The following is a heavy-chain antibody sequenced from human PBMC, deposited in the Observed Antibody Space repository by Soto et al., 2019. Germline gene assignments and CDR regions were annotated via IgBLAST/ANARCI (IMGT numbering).Heavy chain of an antibody. CDR3: ARDDYGIYPY. D-gene: IGHD1-26*01. V-gene: IGHV1-2*02. CDR1: GYTVTDYY. J-gene: IGHJ4*02. Sequence: QVQLVQSGTEVKKPGASVKVSCKASGYTVTDYYIHWVRQAPGQGLEWMGWIDPKNGGTIYAQKFQDRVTMTRDTSISTAYMDLSTLTSDDTALYYCARDDYGIYPYRGQGTLVTVSS. CDR2: IDPKNGGT.